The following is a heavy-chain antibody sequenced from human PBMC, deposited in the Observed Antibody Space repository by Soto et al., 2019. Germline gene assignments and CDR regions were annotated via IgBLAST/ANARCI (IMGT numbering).Heavy chain of an antibody. CDR3: ATDRRAGGNYGFYSDF. D-gene: IGHD1-7*01. Sequence: EVQLLESGGGLVQPGGSLRLSCAASGFTFSSYGMTWVRQAPGKGLEWVSFSSATGAGTYYADSVKGRFTISRDNSKNTLYLQMPSLRADDTAVYYCATDRRAGGNYGFYSDFWGQGALVIVSS. CDR1: GFTFSSYG. J-gene: IGHJ4*02. V-gene: IGHV3-23*01. CDR2: SSATGAGT.